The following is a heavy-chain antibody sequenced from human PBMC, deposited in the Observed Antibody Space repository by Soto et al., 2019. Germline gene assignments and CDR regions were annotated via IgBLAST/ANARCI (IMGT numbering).Heavy chain of an antibody. CDR3: ARDPKTSGGQYWAFTYFDS. J-gene: IGHJ4*02. Sequence: GGSLRLSCAASGFSFSISPMHWVRQAPGKGPEWVALISYDGTNKFYADSVKGRFTISRNNSKSTLYLQVESLRPEDAAVYYCARDPKTSGGQYWAFTYFDSWGQGTLVTVSS. CDR2: ISYDGTNK. V-gene: IGHV3-30-3*01. CDR1: GFSFSISP. D-gene: IGHD2-8*02.